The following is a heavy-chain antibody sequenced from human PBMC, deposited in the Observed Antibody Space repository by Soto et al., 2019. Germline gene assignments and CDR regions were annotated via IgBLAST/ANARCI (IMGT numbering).Heavy chain of an antibody. CDR2: MSNSGSRT. CDR1: GFTFSNYA. V-gene: IGHV3-23*01. J-gene: IGHJ4*02. D-gene: IGHD3-9*01. Sequence: VQLLESGGGLVQPGGSLRLSCAASGFTFSNYAMSWVRQAPGKGLEWVSGMSNSGSRTYYADSVKGRFIISRDNSKNTLYLQMNSLRPEDTAVYYCAKAYFDILTGYFGDYWGQGTLVDVSS. CDR3: AKAYFDILTGYFGDY.